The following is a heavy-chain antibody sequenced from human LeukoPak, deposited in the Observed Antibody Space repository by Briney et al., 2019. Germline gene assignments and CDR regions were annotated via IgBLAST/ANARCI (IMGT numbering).Heavy chain of an antibody. CDR1: GFTFSDYG. J-gene: IGHJ4*02. CDR2: ISYDGGNK. Sequence: GRSLRLSCAASGFTFSDYGMHWVRQAPGKGLEWVALISYDGGNKYYADSVRDRFTISRDNSKNTLFLQMNSLRIEDTAVYYCAKVFEVRGARRPKDYWGQGTLVIVSS. V-gene: IGHV3-30*18. D-gene: IGHD3-10*01. CDR3: AKVFEVRGARRPKDY.